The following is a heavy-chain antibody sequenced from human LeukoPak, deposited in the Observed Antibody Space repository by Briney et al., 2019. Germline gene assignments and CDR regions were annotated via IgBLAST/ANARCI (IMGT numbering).Heavy chain of an antibody. D-gene: IGHD2-2*01. CDR1: GFTFSSYS. V-gene: IGHV3-21*01. J-gene: IGHJ4*02. Sequence: PGGSLRLSCAASGFTFSSYSMNWVRQAPGKGLEWVSSISSTSSYIYYADSVKGRFTISRENAKNSLYLQMNSLRAEDTAVYYCAVLTYQLLDYYFDYWGQGTLVTVSS. CDR3: AVLTYQLLDYYFDY. CDR2: ISSTSSYI.